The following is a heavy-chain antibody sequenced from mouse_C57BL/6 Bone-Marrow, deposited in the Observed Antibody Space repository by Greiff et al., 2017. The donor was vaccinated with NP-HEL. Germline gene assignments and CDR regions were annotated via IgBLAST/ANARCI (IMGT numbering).Heavy chain of an antibody. CDR2: ISYSGST. V-gene: IGHV3-8*01. J-gene: IGHJ2*01. Sequence: VQLKESGPGLAKPSQTLSLTCSVTGFSFTSDSWHWVRKSPGNKLEYMGYISYSGSTYYNPSLKSRLSITRDTSKNQYFLQLNSVPTEDPATYYSARSPCDNGGGQGYYFDYWGQGTTLTVSS. CDR1: GFSFTSDS. CDR3: ARSPCDNGGGQGYYFDY. D-gene: IGHD1-1*01.